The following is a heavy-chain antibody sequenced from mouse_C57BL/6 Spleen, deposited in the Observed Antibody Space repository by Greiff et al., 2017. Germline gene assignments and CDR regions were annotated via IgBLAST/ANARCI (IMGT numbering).Heavy chain of an antibody. CDR2: IYPANGGT. V-gene: IGHV1-55*01. Sequence: QVQLQQPGAELVKPGASVKMSCKASGYTFTSYWITWVKQRPGQGLEWIGDIYPANGGTNYNEKFKSKATLTVDTSSSTAYMQLSSLTSEDSADFYCARGDYYGSSPWYFDVWGTGTTVTVSS. J-gene: IGHJ1*03. CDR3: ARGDYYGSSPWYFDV. CDR1: GYTFTSYW. D-gene: IGHD1-1*01.